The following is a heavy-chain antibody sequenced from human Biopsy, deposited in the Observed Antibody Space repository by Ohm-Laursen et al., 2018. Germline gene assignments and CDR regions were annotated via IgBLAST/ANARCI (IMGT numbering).Heavy chain of an antibody. CDR1: SGSISSYY. CDR2: IDYRGST. V-gene: IGHV4-59*07. CDR3: ATTTMDTSGWFGNYFDS. Sequence: SDTLSLTWIVSSGSISSYYWSWIRQPPGKGLEWIGYIDYRGSTKYNPSLRSRVTMSIDTSRNQFSLKLSSVTAADTAVYYCATTTMDTSGWFGNYFDSWGQGTLVTVSA. J-gene: IGHJ4*02. D-gene: IGHD6-19*01.